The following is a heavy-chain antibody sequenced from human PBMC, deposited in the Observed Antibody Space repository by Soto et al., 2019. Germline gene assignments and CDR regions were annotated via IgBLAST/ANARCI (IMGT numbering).Heavy chain of an antibody. CDR2: IDPSDSQT. D-gene: IGHD3-22*01. V-gene: IGHV5-10-1*01. Sequence: ISWRGAEGRCVGYGGSWMSKKQGKGLEWMGRIDPSDSQTYYSPSFRGHVTISATKSITTVFLQWSSLRASDTAMYYRARQIYDSDTGPNFQYFFDSWVQGTPVTVSS. J-gene: IGHJ4*02. CDR3: ARQIYDSDTGPNFQYFFDS. CDR1: EGRCVGYG.